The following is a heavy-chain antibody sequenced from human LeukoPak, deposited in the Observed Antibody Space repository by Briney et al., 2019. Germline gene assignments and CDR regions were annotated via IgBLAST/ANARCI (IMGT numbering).Heavy chain of an antibody. CDR2: INLVNGNT. V-gene: IGHV1-3*03. D-gene: IGHD2-21*01. CDR3: ARGRGTIGSNRDFYFYYYMDI. CDR1: GYTFTTYT. Sequence: ASVKVSCKASGYTFTTYTMHWVRQAPGQRLQWMGWINLVNGNTKYSQYFEGRVTITRDTSASTVYMELSSLRPDDMAVYYCARGRGTIGSNRDFYFYYYMDIWGNGTTVTVSS. J-gene: IGHJ6*03.